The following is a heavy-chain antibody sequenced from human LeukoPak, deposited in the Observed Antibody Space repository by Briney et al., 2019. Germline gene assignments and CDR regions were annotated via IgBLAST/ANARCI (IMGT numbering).Heavy chain of an antibody. V-gene: IGHV3-23*01. CDR3: TKGSYYDNSGRAYFDY. J-gene: IGHJ4*02. D-gene: IGHD3-22*01. CDR2: ISASGATT. Sequence: GGSLRLSCAASGFTFTSYAMNWVRQVPGKGLEWVSVISASGATTDYADSVKGRFTISRDNSKNTLYLQVNSLRAEDTAVYYCTKGSYYDNSGRAYFDYWGQGTLVTVSS. CDR1: GFTFTSYA.